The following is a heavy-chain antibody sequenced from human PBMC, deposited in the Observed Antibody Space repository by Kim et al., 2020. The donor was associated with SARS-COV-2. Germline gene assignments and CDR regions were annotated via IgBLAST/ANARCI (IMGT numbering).Heavy chain of an antibody. CDR2: IYSGGRT. D-gene: IGHD6-19*01. Sequence: SETLSLTCAVSGVSFNNSAYYWGWIRQPQGKGPEWIGSIYSGGRTYYNPSFKSRVTTSVDASKNQFSLNLTSVNAADTAVYYCVRRSGWYNLWYFDVWGRGALVSISS. CDR1: GVSFNNSAYY. J-gene: IGHJ2*01. V-gene: IGHV4-39*01. CDR3: VRRSGWYNLWYFDV.